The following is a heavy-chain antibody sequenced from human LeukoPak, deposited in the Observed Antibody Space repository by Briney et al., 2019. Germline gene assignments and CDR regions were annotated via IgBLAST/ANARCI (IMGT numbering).Heavy chain of an antibody. CDR2: IYAKTGAT. V-gene: IGHV1-2*02. CDR1: GYTFTDNY. Sequence: ASVKVSCKASGYTFTDNYIHWVRQAPGQGLEWLGWIYAKTGATKNAQKFQGRVTMARDTSINTAYMDLYSLNSDDTAVYYCARDPFGGDSFETWGQGTMVTVSS. D-gene: IGHD3-10*01. CDR3: ARDPFGGDSFET. J-gene: IGHJ3*02.